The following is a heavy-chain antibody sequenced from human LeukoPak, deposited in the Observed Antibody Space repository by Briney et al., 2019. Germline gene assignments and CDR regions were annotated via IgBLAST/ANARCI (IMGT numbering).Heavy chain of an antibody. D-gene: IGHD6-13*01. CDR3: ARDRIAAAGFDYYYYGMDV. J-gene: IGHJ6*02. CDR1: GGSISSYY. Sequence: SETLSLTCTVSGGSISSYYWSWIRQPPGKGLEWIGYISYSGSTNCNPSLKSRVTISVDTSKNQFSLKLSSVTAADTAVYYCARDRIAAAGFDYYYYGMDVWGQGTTVTVSS. CDR2: ISYSGST. V-gene: IGHV4-59*01.